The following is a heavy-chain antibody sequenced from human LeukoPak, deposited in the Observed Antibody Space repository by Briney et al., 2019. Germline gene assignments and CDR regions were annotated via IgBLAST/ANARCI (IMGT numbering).Heavy chain of an antibody. J-gene: IGHJ4*02. CDR1: GAPFSNYA. D-gene: IGHD1-26*01. V-gene: IGHV1-69*13. CDR2: VLPILDTP. CDR3: ARSVITGSYPFDY. Sequence: SVKVSCKASGAPFSNYAISWVRQAPGQGLEWIGGVLPILDTPNYAQKFRGRVTITADESTSTACMELSSLRSDDTAMYYCARSVITGSYPFDYWGQGPLVIVSS.